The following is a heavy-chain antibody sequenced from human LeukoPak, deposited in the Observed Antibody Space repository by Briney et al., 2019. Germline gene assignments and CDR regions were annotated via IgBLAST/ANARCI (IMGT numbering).Heavy chain of an antibody. V-gene: IGHV3-21*01. CDR1: EFTFSSYN. D-gene: IGHD3-3*01. Sequence: GGSLRLSCVASEFTFSSYNMNWVRQAPGKGLEWVSSISSSSSYIYYADSVKGRFTISRDNAKNSLYLQMNNLRPEDTAVYYCAREIFWSGYFSNLHFDYWGQGTLVTVSS. J-gene: IGHJ4*02. CDR3: AREIFWSGYFSNLHFDY. CDR2: ISSSSSYI.